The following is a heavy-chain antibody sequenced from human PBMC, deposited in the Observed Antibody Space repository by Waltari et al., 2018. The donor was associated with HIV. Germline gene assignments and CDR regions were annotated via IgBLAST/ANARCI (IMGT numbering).Heavy chain of an antibody. D-gene: IGHD2-2*01. J-gene: IGHJ4*02. CDR1: GFSFSTYW. Sequence: EVQLLESGGTLVQPGESLRLSCVASGFSFSTYWMSWARQAPGEGLEWVASIKQDGTEIHYVDSVKGRFIISRDNAKNSVHLQVNSLRVDDTAIYYCARDRRSQLDYWGLGTPVTVSS. CDR3: ARDRRSQLDY. V-gene: IGHV3-7*01. CDR2: IKQDGTEI.